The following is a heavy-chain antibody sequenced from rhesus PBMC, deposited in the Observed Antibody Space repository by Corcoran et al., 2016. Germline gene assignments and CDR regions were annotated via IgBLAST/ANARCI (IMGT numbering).Heavy chain of an antibody. Sequence: EVQLVESGGGLAKPGGSLRLSCAASGFTFSSYWMNWVRQTPGKGQEWISAINSGGGSTYYADSVKGRFTISRDNSKNTLSLQMNSLRAEDTAVYYCAKSNWGDYYIDYWGQGVLVTVSS. CDR2: INSGGGST. CDR1: GFTFSSYW. D-gene: IGHD3-34*01. CDR3: AKSNWGDYYIDY. J-gene: IGHJ4*01. V-gene: IGHV3S42*01.